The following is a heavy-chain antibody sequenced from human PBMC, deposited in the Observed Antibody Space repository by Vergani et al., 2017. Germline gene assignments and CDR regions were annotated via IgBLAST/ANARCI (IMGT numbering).Heavy chain of an antibody. D-gene: IGHD6-6*01. CDR2: INPSGGST. CDR1: GYTFTSYY. J-gene: IGHJ4*02. CDR3: AKDRSIAAPYFDY. Sequence: QVQLVQSGAEVKKPGASVKVSCKASGYTFTSYYMHWVRQAPGQGLEWMGIINPSGGSTSYAQKFQGRVTMTRDTSISTAYMELSRLRSDDTAVYYCAKDRSIAAPYFDYWGQGTLVTVSS. V-gene: IGHV1-46*01.